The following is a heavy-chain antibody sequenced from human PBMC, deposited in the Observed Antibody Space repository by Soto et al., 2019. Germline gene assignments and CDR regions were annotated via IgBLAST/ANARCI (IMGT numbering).Heavy chain of an antibody. D-gene: IGHD6-19*01. CDR3: ARVNSGRNWFDP. V-gene: IGHV4-61*01. J-gene: IGHJ5*02. CDR2: IYFSGST. CDR1: GDSVISASFY. Sequence: SETLSLTCTVSGDSVISASFYFVCIRQSPWKGLELIGFIYFSGSTNYNPSLKSRVTMSLDTSKNQFSLKLRSVTPADTAVYFCARVNSGRNWFDPWGQGTLVTVSS.